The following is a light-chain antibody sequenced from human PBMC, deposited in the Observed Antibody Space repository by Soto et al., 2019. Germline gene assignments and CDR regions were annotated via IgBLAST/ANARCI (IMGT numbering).Light chain of an antibody. CDR2: GAS. CDR3: QQYNNWPPIT. J-gene: IGKJ5*01. V-gene: IGKV3-15*01. Sequence: EIVMTQSPATLSVSPWERATLSCRASQSVSSNLAWYQQKPGQAPRLLIYGASTRATGIPARSSGSGSGTEFTLIISSLQSEDFAVYYCQQYNNWPPITFGQGTRLEIK. CDR1: QSVSSN.